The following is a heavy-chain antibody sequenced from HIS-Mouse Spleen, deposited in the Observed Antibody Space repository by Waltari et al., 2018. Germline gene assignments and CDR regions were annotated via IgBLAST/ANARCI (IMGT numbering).Heavy chain of an antibody. J-gene: IGHJ2*01. CDR3: AREIPYSSSWYDWYFDL. D-gene: IGHD6-13*01. CDR1: GGSISSSSYY. V-gene: IGHV4-39*07. Sequence: QLQLQESGPGLVKPSETLSLTCTVSGGSISSSSYYWGWIRQPPGKGLEWIGIIYYSGSTYSHPSLKSRVTISVDTSKNQFSLKLSSVTAADTAVYYCAREIPYSSSWYDWYFDLWGRGTLVTVSS. CDR2: IYYSGST.